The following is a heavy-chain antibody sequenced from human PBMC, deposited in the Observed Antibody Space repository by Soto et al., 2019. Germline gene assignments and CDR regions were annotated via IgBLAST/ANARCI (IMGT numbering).Heavy chain of an antibody. CDR1: GFTFSSYA. CDR2: ISYDGSNK. Sequence: QVQLVESGGGVVQPGRSLRLSCAASGFTFSSYAMHWVRQAPGKGLDWVAVISYDGSNKYYADSVKGRFTISRDNSKNPLYLQKNRLKAEDTAVYYCARDQGGCELLQSYGYLGQGTLVTVSS. V-gene: IGHV3-30-3*01. J-gene: IGHJ4*02. D-gene: IGHD1-26*01. CDR3: ARDQGGCELLQSYGY.